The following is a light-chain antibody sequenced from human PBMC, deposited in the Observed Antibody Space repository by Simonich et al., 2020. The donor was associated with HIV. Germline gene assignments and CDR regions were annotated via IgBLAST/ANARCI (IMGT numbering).Light chain of an antibody. Sequence: QSALTQPASVSGSPVQSITISRTGTSMDVGGYNYVSWYQQHPGKAPKLMSYEVSKRPSGVPDRFSGSKSGNTASLTVSGLQAEDEADYYCSSYAGSNNLVFGGGTKLTVL. CDR2: EVS. J-gene: IGLJ2*01. V-gene: IGLV2-8*01. CDR3: SSYAGSNNLV. CDR1: SMDVGGYNY.